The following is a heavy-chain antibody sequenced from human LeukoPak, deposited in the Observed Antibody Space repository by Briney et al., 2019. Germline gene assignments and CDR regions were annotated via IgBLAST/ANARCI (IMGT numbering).Heavy chain of an antibody. V-gene: IGHV3-23*01. CDR3: AKDLNSYGYYYYGMDV. Sequence: GGSLRLSCAASGFTFSSYAMSWVRQAPGKGLEWVSTITTSVGSTYYSDSVKGRFTISRDNSKNTLYLQVNSLRAEDTAVYYCAKDLNSYGYYYYGMDVWGQGTTVTVSS. CDR1: GFTFSSYA. CDR2: ITTSVGST. D-gene: IGHD5-18*01. J-gene: IGHJ6*02.